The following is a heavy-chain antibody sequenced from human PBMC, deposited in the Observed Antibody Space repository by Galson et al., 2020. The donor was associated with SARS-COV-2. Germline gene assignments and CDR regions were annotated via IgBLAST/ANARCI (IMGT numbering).Heavy chain of an antibody. CDR3: AKELKKWMGTLDY. V-gene: IGHV3-9*01. CDR2: INWESGT. D-gene: IGHD6-19*01. CDR1: GFTFDDYA. Sequence: GGSLRLSCAASGFTFDDYAMHWVRQAPGEGLEWDSGINWESGTGYADSVRGRFTISRDNAKKYLYLEMNSLRPKDTAMYFCAKELKKWMGTLDYWGQGTPVTVSS. J-gene: IGHJ4*02.